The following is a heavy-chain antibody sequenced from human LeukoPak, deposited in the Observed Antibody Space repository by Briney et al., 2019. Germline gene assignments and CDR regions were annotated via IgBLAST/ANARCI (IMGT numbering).Heavy chain of an antibody. Sequence: PGGSLRLSCAASGFTFDDYGMSWVRQAPGKGLEWVAAVFGSGDGAFYADAVKGRFTISRDNSKNTLYLQMNSLRAEDTAVYYCAKLEGQPLAEYYFDYWGQGTLVTVSS. CDR1: GFTFDDYG. CDR2: VFGSGDGA. D-gene: IGHD6-13*01. CDR3: AKLEGQPLAEYYFDY. V-gene: IGHV3-23*01. J-gene: IGHJ4*02.